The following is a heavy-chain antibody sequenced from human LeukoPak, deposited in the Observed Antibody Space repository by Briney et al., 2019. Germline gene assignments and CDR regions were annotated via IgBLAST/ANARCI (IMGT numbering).Heavy chain of an antibody. Sequence: SQTPSVTCALSGDSVSSNSAAWNWIRQSPSRGLEWLGRTYYRSKWYNDYAGSVKSRININPDTSKNQFCMQLNSVTPDDTAGSYCTRVHPRQNIWSGYPHNRDAFDIWGQGTMVTASS. CDR3: TRVHPRQNIWSGYPHNRDAFDI. V-gene: IGHV6-1*01. D-gene: IGHD3-3*01. CDR2: TYYRSKWYN. J-gene: IGHJ3*02. CDR1: GDSVSSNSAA.